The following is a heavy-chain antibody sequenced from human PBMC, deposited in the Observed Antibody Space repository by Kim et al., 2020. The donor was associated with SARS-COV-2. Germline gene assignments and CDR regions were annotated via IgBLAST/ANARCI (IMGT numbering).Heavy chain of an antibody. CDR3: ARAIREGLWFGDPSGYNWFDP. V-gene: IGHV4-59*01. D-gene: IGHD3-10*01. Sequence: SETLSLTCTVSGGSISSYYWSWIRQPPGKGLEWIGYIYYSGSTNYNPSLKSRVTISVDTSKNQFSLKLSSVTAADTAVYYCARAIREGLWFGDPSGYNWFDPWGQGTLVTVSS. CDR2: IYYSGST. J-gene: IGHJ5*02. CDR1: GGSISSYY.